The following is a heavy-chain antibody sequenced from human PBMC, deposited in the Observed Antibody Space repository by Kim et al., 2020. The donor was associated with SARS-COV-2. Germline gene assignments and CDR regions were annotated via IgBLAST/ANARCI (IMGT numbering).Heavy chain of an antibody. D-gene: IGHD2-21*01. J-gene: IGHJ4*02. CDR3: TRHYSY. V-gene: IGHV3-74*01. CDR2: DGTTI. Sequence: DGTTITYADSVKGRFTSSRDNAKNTLHLQMNSLRAEDTAVYYCTRHYSYWGQGILVTVSS.